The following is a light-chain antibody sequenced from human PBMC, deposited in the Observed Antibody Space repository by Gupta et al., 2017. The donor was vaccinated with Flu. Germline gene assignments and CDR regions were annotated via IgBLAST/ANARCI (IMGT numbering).Light chain of an antibody. CDR1: QSISSY. J-gene: IGKJ4*01. V-gene: IGKV1-39*01. Sequence: DIQLTQSPSSLYPSVGDRVTITCRASQSISSYLNWYQQKPGKAPKLLIYAASSLQSGVPSRFSGSGSGTDFTLTISSLQPEDFATYYCQQSYSTPPLTFGGGTKVEIK. CDR3: QQSYSTPPLT. CDR2: AAS.